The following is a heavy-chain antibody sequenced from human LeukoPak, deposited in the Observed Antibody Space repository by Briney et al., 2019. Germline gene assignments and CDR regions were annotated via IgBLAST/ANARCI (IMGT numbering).Heavy chain of an antibody. CDR3: SRGGWSLDF. J-gene: IGHJ4*02. V-gene: IGHV4-59*11. CDR1: GGSISSHY. D-gene: IGHD6-19*01. CDR2: IYYSGST. Sequence: SETLSLTCSVSGGSISSHYWSWIRQPPGKALEWIGYIYYSGSTSYNPSLKSRVTISVDTANNQFSLKLSSVTAADTAMYYCSRGGWSLDFWGQGTLVTVSS.